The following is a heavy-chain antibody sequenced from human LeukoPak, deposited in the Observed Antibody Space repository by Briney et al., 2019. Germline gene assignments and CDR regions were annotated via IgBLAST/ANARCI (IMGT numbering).Heavy chain of an antibody. Sequence: PGGSLRLSCAASGLTFSSYAMMWLRQAPGKGLEWVSAIIGNGGWALYADSVKGRFTISRDNSKNTLYLQMSSLRAEDTAVYYCAKDRDIVVVVAAFDYWGQGTLVTVSS. D-gene: IGHD2-15*01. CDR2: IIGNGGWA. J-gene: IGHJ4*02. V-gene: IGHV3-23*01. CDR3: AKDRDIVVVVAAFDY. CDR1: GLTFSSYA.